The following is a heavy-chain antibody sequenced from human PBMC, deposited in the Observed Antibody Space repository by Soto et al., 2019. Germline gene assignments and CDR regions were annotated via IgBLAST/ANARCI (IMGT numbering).Heavy chain of an antibody. CDR3: ARDSGRSSLGGMDV. CDR1: GFTFSNHA. CDR2: IWYDGTNK. Sequence: PGGSLRLSCAASGFTFSNHAMHWVRQAPGKGLEWVAVIWYDGTNKNYADSVKGRFTISRDNSKNTLYVQMNSLRAEDTAVYYCARDSGRSSLGGMDVWGQGTTVTVS. D-gene: IGHD6-6*01. V-gene: IGHV3-33*01. J-gene: IGHJ6*02.